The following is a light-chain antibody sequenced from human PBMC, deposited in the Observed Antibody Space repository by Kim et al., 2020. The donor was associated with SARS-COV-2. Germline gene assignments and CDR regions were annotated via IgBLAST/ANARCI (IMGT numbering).Light chain of an antibody. CDR2: DAS. CDR3: QQFNRFPRT. J-gene: IGKJ1*01. Sequence: AIQLTQSTCSPSASVGDRVTITCRASQDISSAVAWFQQKPGKPPKVLIYDASTLQSGVPSRFSGSGSGTDFTLTISSLQAEDFATYFCQQFNRFPRTFGQGTKVDIK. CDR1: QDISSA. V-gene: IGKV1-13*02.